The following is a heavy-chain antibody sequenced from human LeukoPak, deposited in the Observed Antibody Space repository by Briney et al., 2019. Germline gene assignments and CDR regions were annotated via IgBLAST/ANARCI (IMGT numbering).Heavy chain of an antibody. CDR3: ARQKHSNSGWFDP. J-gene: IGHJ5*02. CDR2: ISYDGSNK. V-gene: IGHV3-30*03. D-gene: IGHD6-6*01. CDR1: GFTFSSYG. Sequence: PGGSLRLSCAASGFTFSSYGMHWVRQAPGKGLEWVAVISYDGSNKYYADSVKGRFTISRDNSKNTLYLQMNSLRAEDTAVYYCARQKHSNSGWFDPWGQGTLVTVSS.